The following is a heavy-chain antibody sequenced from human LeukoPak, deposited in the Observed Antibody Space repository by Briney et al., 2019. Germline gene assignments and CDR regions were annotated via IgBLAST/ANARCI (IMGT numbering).Heavy chain of an antibody. CDR3: ARCIGFGELWENWFDP. CDR2: IYYSGST. Sequence: SETLSLTCTVSGGSISSYYWSWIRQPPGKGLEWIGYIYYSGSTNYNPSLKSRVTISVDTSKNQFSLKLSSVTAADTAVYYCARCIGFGELWENWFDPWGQGTLVTASS. D-gene: IGHD3-10*01. CDR1: GGSISSYY. V-gene: IGHV4-59*08. J-gene: IGHJ5*02.